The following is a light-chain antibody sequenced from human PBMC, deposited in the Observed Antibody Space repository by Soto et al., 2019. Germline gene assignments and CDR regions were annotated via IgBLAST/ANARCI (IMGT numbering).Light chain of an antibody. J-gene: IGLJ2*01. Sequence: ALTQPASVSGSPGQSITISCTGTSSDVGAYNYVSWYQQHPGKAPKLMIYDVTNRPSGVSNRFSGSKSGNTASLTISGLQAEDEADYYCNSYTGSSTLVVFGGGTKVTVL. CDR2: DVT. CDR1: SSDVGAYNY. V-gene: IGLV2-14*01. CDR3: NSYTGSSTLVV.